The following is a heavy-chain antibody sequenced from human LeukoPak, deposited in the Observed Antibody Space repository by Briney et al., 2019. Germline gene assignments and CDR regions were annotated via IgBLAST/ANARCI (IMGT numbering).Heavy chain of an antibody. CDR2: ISYDGTNK. V-gene: IGHV3-30-3*01. J-gene: IGHJ4*02. CDR3: ARDKQWLYCFDQ. CDR1: GVNFSDYA. D-gene: IGHD6-19*01. Sequence: PGGSLRLSCGASGVNFSDYAMHCVRQAPAKGLGWVAVISYDGTNKHYADSVKGRFTISRGNSKNTLYLQMNSLRAEDTAVYYCARDKQWLYCFDQWGQGTPLTVSS.